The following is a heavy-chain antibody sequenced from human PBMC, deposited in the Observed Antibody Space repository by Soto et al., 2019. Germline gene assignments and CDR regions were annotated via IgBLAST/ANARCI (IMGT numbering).Heavy chain of an antibody. D-gene: IGHD6-13*01. V-gene: IGHV3-30*18. Sequence: QVQLVESGGGVVQPGRSLRLSCAASGFTFSSYGMHWVRQAPGKGLEGVAVISYDGSNKYYEDPVKGRFTISRDNSKNTLYLQTNSLRAEDTAVYYCAKEQSYSSSWDDAFDIWGQGTMVTVSS. J-gene: IGHJ3*02. CDR2: ISYDGSNK. CDR1: GFTFSSYG. CDR3: AKEQSYSSSWDDAFDI.